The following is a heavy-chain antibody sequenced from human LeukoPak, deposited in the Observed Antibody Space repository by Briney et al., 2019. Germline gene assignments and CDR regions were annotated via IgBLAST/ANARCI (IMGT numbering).Heavy chain of an antibody. CDR1: GFTFSSYE. V-gene: IGHV3-66*02. J-gene: IGHJ4*02. D-gene: IGHD1-20*01. Sequence: AGGSLRLSCAASGFTFSSYEMNWVRQAPGKGLEWVSGIYSGGRTYYADSVKGRFTISRDNSKNTLYLQMNSLRAEDTAVYYCARDTHNWNVFWGQGTLVTVSS. CDR3: ARDTHNWNVF. CDR2: IYSGGRT.